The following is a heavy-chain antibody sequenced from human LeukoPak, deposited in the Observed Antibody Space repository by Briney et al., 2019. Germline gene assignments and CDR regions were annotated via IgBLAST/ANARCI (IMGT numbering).Heavy chain of an antibody. CDR3: ARDLPYYGRGSTFDY. CDR1: GFTFSSYS. Sequence: GGSLRLSCAASGFTFSSYSMNWVRQAPGKGLEWVSSISSNSSYIYYADSVKGRFTISRDNAKNSLYLQMNSLRAEDTAVYYCARDLPYYGRGSTFDYWGQGTLVTVSS. D-gene: IGHD3-22*01. CDR2: ISSNSSYI. J-gene: IGHJ4*02. V-gene: IGHV3-21*01.